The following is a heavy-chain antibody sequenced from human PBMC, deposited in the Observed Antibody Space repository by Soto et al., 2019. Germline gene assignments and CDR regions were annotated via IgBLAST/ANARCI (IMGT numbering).Heavy chain of an antibody. J-gene: IGHJ6*01. CDR2: IWFDGSYK. CDR1: GFTFSSYG. CDR3: ARGIAARTSGHYYGMDV. V-gene: IGHV3-33*01. Sequence: QVQVVQSGGGVFQPGRSLRLSCAASGFTFSSYGMLWVRQAPGKGLEWVADIWFDGSYKYYGDSVKGRFTISRDNSKNTLYLQMDRLRAEDTAVYYCARGIAARTSGHYYGMDVW. D-gene: IGHD6-6*01.